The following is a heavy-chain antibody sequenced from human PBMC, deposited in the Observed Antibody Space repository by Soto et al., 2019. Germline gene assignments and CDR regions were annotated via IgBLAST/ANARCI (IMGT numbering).Heavy chain of an antibody. CDR3: ATRGHVISSGWLEYFQH. CDR1: GFTFRSYA. J-gene: IGHJ1*01. D-gene: IGHD6-19*01. V-gene: IGHV3-30*03. Sequence: QVQLVESGGGVVQPGRSLRLSCAASGFTFRSYAMHWVRQAPGKGLEWVAVISYDGSNKYYADSVEGRFTISRDNSRNTVFLEMNSVRAEDTAVYFCATRGHVISSGWLEYFQHWGQGTTVTVSA. CDR2: ISYDGSNK.